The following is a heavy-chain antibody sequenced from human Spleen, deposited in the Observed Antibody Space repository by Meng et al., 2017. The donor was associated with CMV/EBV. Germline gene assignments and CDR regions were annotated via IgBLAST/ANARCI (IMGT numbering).Heavy chain of an antibody. V-gene: IGHV1-2*02. J-gene: IGHJ5*02. Sequence: KVSCKASGYNYMHWVRQAPGQGLEWMGWINSNSGGTNYTQRFESRVTMTRDTSTNTVYMELRSLRSDVTAVYYCARDSFDGYNWVDPWGKGTLVTVSS. CDR1: GYNY. D-gene: IGHD5-12*01. CDR3: ARDSFDGYNWVDP. CDR2: INSNSGGT.